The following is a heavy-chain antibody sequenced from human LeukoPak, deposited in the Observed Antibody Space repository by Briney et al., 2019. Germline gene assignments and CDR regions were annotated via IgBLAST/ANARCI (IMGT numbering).Heavy chain of an antibody. V-gene: IGHV3-53*01. J-gene: IGHJ3*02. Sequence: PGGSLRLSCAASGFTVSRNYMSWVRQAPGRGLECVSVIYGGGPTYYADSVKGRFTISRDTAKNTLYLQMNSLRGEDTAVYFCARDLGIAGTTHAFDIWGHGTVVTVSS. CDR2: IYGGGPT. CDR3: ARDLGIAGTTHAFDI. CDR1: GFTVSRNY. D-gene: IGHD1-14*01.